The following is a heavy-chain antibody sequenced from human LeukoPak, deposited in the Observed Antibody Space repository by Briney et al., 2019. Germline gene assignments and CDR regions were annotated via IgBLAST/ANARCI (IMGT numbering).Heavy chain of an antibody. V-gene: IGHV3-30*03. D-gene: IGHD1-20*01. CDR2: ISYDGSNK. J-gene: IGHJ2*01. CDR1: GFTFSSYG. CDR3: ARRVTGYWYFDL. Sequence: PGGSLRLSCAASGFTFSSYGFHWVRQAPGKGLEWVAVISYDGSNKYYADSVKGRFTISRDNSKNTLYLQMGSLRAEDMAVYYCARRVTGYWYFDLWGRGTLVTVSS.